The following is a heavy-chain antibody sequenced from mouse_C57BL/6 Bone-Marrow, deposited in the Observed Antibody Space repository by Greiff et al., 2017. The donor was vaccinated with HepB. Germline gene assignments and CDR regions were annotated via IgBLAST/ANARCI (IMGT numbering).Heavy chain of an antibody. Sequence: VQLVESGAELARPGASVKMSCKASGYTFTSYTMHWVKQRPGQGLEWIGYINPSSGYTKYNQKFKDKATLTADKSSSTAYMQLSSLTSEDSAVYYCVYYSWFAYWGQGTRVTVSA. CDR2: INPSSGYT. CDR1: GYTFTSYT. D-gene: IGHD1-1*01. V-gene: IGHV1-4*01. J-gene: IGHJ3*01. CDR3: VYYSWFAY.